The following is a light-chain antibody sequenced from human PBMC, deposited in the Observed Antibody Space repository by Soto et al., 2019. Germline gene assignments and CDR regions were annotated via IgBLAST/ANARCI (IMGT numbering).Light chain of an antibody. V-gene: IGLV2-14*02. CDR3: SLYTSENTYV. J-gene: IGLJ1*01. CDR1: SSDIGNYNL. CDR2: EAR. Sequence: QSALTQPASVSGSPGQSITVSCTGTSSDIGNYNLVSWYQQHPGKAPKLMIYEARNRPSGVPDRFSGSKSGNTASLTISGLQAADEADYYCSLYTSENTYVFGTGTKLTVL.